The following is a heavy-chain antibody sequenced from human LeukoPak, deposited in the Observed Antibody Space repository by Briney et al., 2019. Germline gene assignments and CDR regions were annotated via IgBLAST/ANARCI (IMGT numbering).Heavy chain of an antibody. Sequence: KPSETLSLTCAVSGGSINNYYWSWIRQPAGKGLEWIGRIYPSGNTNYNPSLKSRVAMSVDTSKNQFSLKLSSVTAADTAVYYCARHGWVAAAGTAYWGQGTLVTVSS. D-gene: IGHD6-13*01. CDR2: IYPSGNT. V-gene: IGHV4-4*07. J-gene: IGHJ4*02. CDR1: GGSINNYY. CDR3: ARHGWVAAAGTAY.